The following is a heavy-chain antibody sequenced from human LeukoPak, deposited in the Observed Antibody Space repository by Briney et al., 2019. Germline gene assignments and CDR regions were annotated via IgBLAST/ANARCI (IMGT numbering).Heavy chain of an antibody. CDR1: GFTFSSYS. J-gene: IGHJ4*02. CDR3: ARDGSAGSGYFDY. D-gene: IGHD3-22*01. V-gene: IGHV3-48*04. Sequence: GGSLRLSCAASGFTFSSYSMNWVRQAPGKGLEWVSYISSSGSTIYYADSVKGRFTISRDNAKNSLYLQVNSLRAEDTAVYYCARDGSAGSGYFDYWGQGTLVTVSS. CDR2: ISSSGSTI.